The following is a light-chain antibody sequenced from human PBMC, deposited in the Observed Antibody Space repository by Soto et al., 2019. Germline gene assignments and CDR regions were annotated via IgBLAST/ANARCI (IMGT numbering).Light chain of an antibody. CDR1: QSVSSY. J-gene: IGKJ5*01. Sequence: EIVLTHSPATLSLSPGERATLSCRASQSVSSYLAWYQQKPGQTPRLLVYGASSRATGIPDRFSGSGSGTDFTLTISRLEPEDFAVYYCQQHGSSPITFGQGTRLEIK. CDR2: GAS. V-gene: IGKV3-20*01. CDR3: QQHGSSPIT.